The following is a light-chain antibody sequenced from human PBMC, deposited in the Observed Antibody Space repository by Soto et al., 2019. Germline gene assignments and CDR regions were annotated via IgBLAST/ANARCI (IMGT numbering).Light chain of an antibody. CDR1: QGISSY. J-gene: IGKJ5*01. V-gene: IGKV1-8*01. CDR2: AAS. Sequence: AIRMTQSPSSLSASTGDRVTITCRASQGISSYLVWYQQKPGKAPKLLIYAASTLQSGVPSRFSGSGSGTDFTLTISCLQSEDFATYYCQQYYSYPPITFGQGTRLEIK. CDR3: QQYYSYPPIT.